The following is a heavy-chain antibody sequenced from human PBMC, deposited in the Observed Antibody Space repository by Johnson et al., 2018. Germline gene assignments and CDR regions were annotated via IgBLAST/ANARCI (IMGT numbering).Heavy chain of an antibody. CDR3: ARVTVDDCYDRSGYGYYYYYYMDV. J-gene: IGHJ6*03. V-gene: IGHV1-69*12. Sequence: QVQLVQSGAEVKKPGSSVKVSCKASGGTFSSYAISWVRQAPGQGLEWMGGIIPIFGTANYAQKFQGRVMITADESTTTAYMERCSLRSEETAGYYGARVTVDDCYDRSGYGYYYYYYMDVWGKGTTVTVSS. CDR1: GGTFSSYA. CDR2: IIPIFGTA. D-gene: IGHD3-22*01.